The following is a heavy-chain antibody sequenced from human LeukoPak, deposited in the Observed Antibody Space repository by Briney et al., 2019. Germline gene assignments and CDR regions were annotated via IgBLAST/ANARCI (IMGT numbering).Heavy chain of an antibody. J-gene: IGHJ4*02. Sequence: GGSLRLSCGASGFTFSSYSMNWVRQAPGKGLEWVSSISSSSSYIYYADSVKGRFTISRDNAKNSLYLQMNSLRAEDTAVYYCARKSSGWTTFDYWGQGTLVTVSS. CDR3: ARKSSGWTTFDY. CDR2: ISSSSSYI. V-gene: IGHV3-21*01. CDR1: GFTFSSYS. D-gene: IGHD6-19*01.